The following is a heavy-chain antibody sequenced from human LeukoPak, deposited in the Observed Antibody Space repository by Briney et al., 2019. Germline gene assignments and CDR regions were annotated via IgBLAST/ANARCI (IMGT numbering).Heavy chain of an antibody. V-gene: IGHV1-18*01. J-gene: IGHJ6*03. CDR1: GYTFTNYG. Sequence: ASEKVSCKASGYTFTNYGISWVRQAPGQGLEWMGWISAYNGNTNYAQKLQGRVTMTTDTSTSTAYMELRSLRSDDTAVYYCARGLNWNPRQLAYYYYMDVWGKGTTVTVSS. CDR2: ISAYNGNT. CDR3: ARGLNWNPRQLAYYYYMDV. D-gene: IGHD1-20*01.